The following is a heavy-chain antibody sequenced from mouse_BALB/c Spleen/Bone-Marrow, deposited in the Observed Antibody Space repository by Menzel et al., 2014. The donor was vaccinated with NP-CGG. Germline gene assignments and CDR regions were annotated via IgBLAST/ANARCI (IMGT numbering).Heavy chain of an antibody. J-gene: IGHJ2*01. Sequence: QVQLQQSGAELVEPGAPVKLSCKASGYTFASYWMHWVKQRPGQGLEWIGEINPSNGRTNYNEKFKSKATLTVDKSSSTAYMQLSSLTSEDSAVYYCARWGFDYWGQGTTLTVSS. CDR3: ARWGFDY. CDR2: INPSNGRT. V-gene: IGHV1S81*02. CDR1: GYTFASYW.